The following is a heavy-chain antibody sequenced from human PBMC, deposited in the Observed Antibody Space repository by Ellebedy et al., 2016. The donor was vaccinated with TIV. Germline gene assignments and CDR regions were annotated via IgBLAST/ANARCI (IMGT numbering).Heavy chain of an antibody. CDR3: AGGLRYFDWLSDY. D-gene: IGHD3-9*01. CDR1: GGSFSGYY. J-gene: IGHJ4*02. V-gene: IGHV4-34*01. CDR2: INHSGST. Sequence: SETLSLTXAVYGGSFSGYYWSWIRQPPGKGLEWIGEINHSGSTNYNPSLKSRVTISVDTSKNQFSLKLSSVTAADTAVYYCAGGLRYFDWLSDYWGQGTLVTVSS.